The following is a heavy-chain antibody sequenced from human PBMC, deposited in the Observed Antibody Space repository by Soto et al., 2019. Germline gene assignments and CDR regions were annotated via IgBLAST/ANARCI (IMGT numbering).Heavy chain of an antibody. V-gene: IGHV1-18*01. CDR1: GYTFTSYG. J-gene: IGHJ4*02. Sequence: QVQLVQSGAEVKKPGASVKVSCKASGYTFTSYGISWVRQAPGQGLEWMGWISAYNGNTNYAQKLQGRVTMTTDTSTSTAYMELRSLRSDVTAVYYCARDRGRGLGYCSGGSCPIDYWGQGTLVTVSS. D-gene: IGHD2-15*01. CDR2: ISAYNGNT. CDR3: ARDRGRGLGYCSGGSCPIDY.